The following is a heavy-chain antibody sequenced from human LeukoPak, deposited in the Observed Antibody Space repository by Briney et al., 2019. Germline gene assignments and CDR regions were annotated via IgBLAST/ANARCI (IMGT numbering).Heavy chain of an antibody. CDR3: ARDFRAVLRYFGWSRGSGFDY. CDR2: ISSSGSTI. CDR1: GFTFSDYY. D-gene: IGHD3-9*01. J-gene: IGHJ4*02. Sequence: PGGSLRLSCAASGFTFSDYYMSWIRQAPGKGLEWVSYISSSGSTIYYADSVKGRFTISRDNAKNSLYLQMNSLRAEDTAVYYCARDFRAVLRYFGWSRGSGFDYWGQGTLVTVSS. V-gene: IGHV3-11*01.